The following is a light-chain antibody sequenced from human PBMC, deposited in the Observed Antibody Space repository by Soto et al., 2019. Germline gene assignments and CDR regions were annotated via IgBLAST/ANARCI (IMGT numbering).Light chain of an antibody. V-gene: IGLV2-14*01. CDR3: SSYTSSSTVV. CDR1: SSDVGAYKY. Sequence: QSALTQPASVSGSPGQSITISCTGTSSDVGAYKYVSWYQQHPGKAPKLMIYDVSNRPSGVSNRFSGSKSGNTASLTISGLQAEDEADYYCSSYTSSSTVVFGGGTKLTVL. CDR2: DVS. J-gene: IGLJ2*01.